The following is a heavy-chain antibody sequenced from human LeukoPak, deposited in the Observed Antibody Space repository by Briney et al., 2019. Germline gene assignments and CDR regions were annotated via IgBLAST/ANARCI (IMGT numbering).Heavy chain of an antibody. CDR1: GYTFNSHY. J-gene: IGHJ4*02. CDR2: ISGYNGKT. Sequence: ASVKVSCKTSGYTFNSHYVGWVRQAPGQGLEWMGWISGYNGKTNYAQKLQGRVTMTTDTSTTTAYMELRSLRSDDTAVYYCARGPNLWFGGGPLDYWGQGTLVTVSS. CDR3: ARGPNLWFGGGPLDY. D-gene: IGHD3-10*01. V-gene: IGHV1-18*01.